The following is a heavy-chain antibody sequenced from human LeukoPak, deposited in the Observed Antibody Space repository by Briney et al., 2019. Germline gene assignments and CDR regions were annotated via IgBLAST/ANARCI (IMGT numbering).Heavy chain of an antibody. CDR2: INPSGGST. CDR3: ARVTYYYDSSGSNYMDV. CDR1: GYTFTSYY. V-gene: IGHV1-46*01. D-gene: IGHD3-22*01. Sequence: GASVKVSCKASGYTFTSYYMHWVRQAPGQGLEWMGIINPSGGSTSYAQKFQGRVTMTRDMSTSTVYMELSSLRSEDTAVYYCARVTYYYDSSGSNYMDVWGKGTTVTVSS. J-gene: IGHJ6*03.